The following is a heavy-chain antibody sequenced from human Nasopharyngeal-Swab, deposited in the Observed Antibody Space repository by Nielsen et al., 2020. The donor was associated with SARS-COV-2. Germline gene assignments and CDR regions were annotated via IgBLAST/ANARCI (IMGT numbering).Heavy chain of an antibody. CDR1: AFTSSSYS. V-gene: IGHV3-21*01. D-gene: IGHD2-2*01. J-gene: IGHJ3*02. CDR3: ARDRVVPASYAFDI. Sequence: GGSLRLSCAPSAFTSSSYSMNWVRQAPGKGLDWVSSISSTGSYIYYARSVKGRFTISRDHAKNSLYLQMNSLRAEDTAVYYWARDRVVPASYAFDIWGQGTMVTVSS. CDR2: ISSTGSYI.